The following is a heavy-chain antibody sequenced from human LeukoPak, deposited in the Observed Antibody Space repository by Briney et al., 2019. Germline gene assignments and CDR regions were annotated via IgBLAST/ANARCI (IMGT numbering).Heavy chain of an antibody. D-gene: IGHD6-13*01. CDR1: GGTFSSYS. Sequence: ASVKVSCKASGGTFSSYSIRWVRQAPGQGLEWMGRINPIFGTTNYAQKFQGTVTITTDESTSTAYMELSSLRSEDTAVYYCAAAQQDIAAAGTHDYWGQGTLVTVSS. J-gene: IGHJ4*02. CDR2: INPIFGTT. V-gene: IGHV1-69*05. CDR3: AAAQQDIAAAGTHDY.